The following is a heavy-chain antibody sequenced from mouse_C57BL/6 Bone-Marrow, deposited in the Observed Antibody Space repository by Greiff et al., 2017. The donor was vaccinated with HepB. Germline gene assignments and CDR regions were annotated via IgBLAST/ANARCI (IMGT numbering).Heavy chain of an antibody. CDR1: GFNIKDDY. J-gene: IGHJ1*03. V-gene: IGHV14-4*01. Sequence: VQLKQSGAELVRPGASVKLSCTASGFNIKDDYMHWVKQRPEQGLEWIGWIDPENGDTEYASKFQGKATITADTSANTAYLQLSSLTSEDTAVYYCTTRPTVVYFDGWGTGTTVTVSS. CDR3: TTRPTVVYFDG. D-gene: IGHD1-1*01. CDR2: IDPENGDT.